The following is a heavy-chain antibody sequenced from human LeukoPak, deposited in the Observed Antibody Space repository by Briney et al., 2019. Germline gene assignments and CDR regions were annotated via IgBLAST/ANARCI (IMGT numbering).Heavy chain of an antibody. D-gene: IGHD3-10*01. J-gene: IGHJ4*02. CDR2: INHSGST. V-gene: IGHV4-34*01. CDR3: ARRMVRGVIVF. Sequence: TASETLSLTCAVYGGSFSGYYWSWICQPPGKGLEWIGEINHSGSTNYNPSLKSRVTISVDTSKNQFSLKLSSVTAADTAVYYCARRMVRGVIVFGGQGTLVTVSS. CDR1: GGSFSGYY.